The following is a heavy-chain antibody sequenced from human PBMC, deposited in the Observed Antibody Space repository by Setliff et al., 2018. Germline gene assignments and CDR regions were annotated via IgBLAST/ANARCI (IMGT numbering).Heavy chain of an antibody. Sequence: SETLSLTCTVSGGSIGPHYWSWIRRPAGKGLEWIGRVFVDGSTNYNPSLKSRVTMSVDTSKNQFSLKLTSVTAADTAIYYCARDTSSDWAAWFDPWSQGILVTVSS. D-gene: IGHD3-22*01. CDR3: ARDTSSDWAAWFDP. V-gene: IGHV4-4*07. J-gene: IGHJ5*02. CDR2: VFVDGST. CDR1: GGSIGPHY.